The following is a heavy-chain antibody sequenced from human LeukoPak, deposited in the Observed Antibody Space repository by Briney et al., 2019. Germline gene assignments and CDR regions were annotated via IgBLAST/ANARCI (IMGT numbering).Heavy chain of an antibody. CDR1: GGSLSSHY. J-gene: IGHJ4*02. Sequence: PSETLSLTCTVSGGSLSSHYWSWIRQPPGKGLEWIGYIYYSGSTNYNPSLKSRVTISVDTSKNQFSLKLSSVTAADTAVYYCARALGVWYDSSGYFFDYWGQGTLVTVSS. CDR2: IYYSGST. D-gene: IGHD3-22*01. CDR3: ARALGVWYDSSGYFFDY. V-gene: IGHV4-59*11.